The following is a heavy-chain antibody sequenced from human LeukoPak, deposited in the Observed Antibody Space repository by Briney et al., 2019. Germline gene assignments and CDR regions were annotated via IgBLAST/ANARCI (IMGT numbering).Heavy chain of an antibody. V-gene: IGHV3-48*02. CDR1: GFTFSSYN. Sequence: PGGSLRLSCAASGFTFSSYNMNWVRQAPGKGLEWVSDISSSGSTIYFADSVKGRFTTSRDNAKNSLYLQMNSLRDEDTAVYYCARDLGQRNWYFDLWGRGTLVTVSS. D-gene: IGHD6-25*01. CDR3: ARDLGQRNWYFDL. J-gene: IGHJ2*01. CDR2: ISSSGSTI.